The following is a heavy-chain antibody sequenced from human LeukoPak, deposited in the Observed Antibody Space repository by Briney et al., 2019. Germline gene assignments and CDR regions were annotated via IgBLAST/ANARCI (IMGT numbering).Heavy chain of an antibody. Sequence: ASVKVSFKASGYTFTIYYMHWVRQAPGQGLEWMGIINPSGGSTSYAQKFQGRVTMTRDTSTSTVHMELSSLRSEDTAVYYCARPGRPGGDYVFDYWGQGTLVTVSS. CDR3: ARPGRPGGDYVFDY. V-gene: IGHV1-46*01. CDR2: INPSGGST. D-gene: IGHD4-17*01. CDR1: GYTFTIYY. J-gene: IGHJ4*02.